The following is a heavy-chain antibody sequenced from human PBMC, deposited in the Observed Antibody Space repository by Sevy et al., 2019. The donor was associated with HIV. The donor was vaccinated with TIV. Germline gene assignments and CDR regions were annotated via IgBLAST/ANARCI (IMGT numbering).Heavy chain of an antibody. J-gene: IGHJ4*02. D-gene: IGHD5-18*01. Sequence: GGSLRLSCAASGFTFSSYSMNWVRQAPGKGLEWVSYISSSSTIYYADSVKGRFTISRDNAKNSLYLQMNSLRDEETAVYYCARDHVDTAMVKVFDYWGQGTLVTVSS. CDR1: GFTFSSYS. V-gene: IGHV3-48*02. CDR2: ISSSSTI. CDR3: ARDHVDTAMVKVFDY.